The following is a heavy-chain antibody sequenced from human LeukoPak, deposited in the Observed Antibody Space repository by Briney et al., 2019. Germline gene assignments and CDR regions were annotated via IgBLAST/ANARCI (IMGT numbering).Heavy chain of an antibody. J-gene: IGHJ6*03. CDR1: GGSISSGSYY. CDR3: ARDPPNYDFWSGSPPDYWYMDV. Sequence: SETLPLTCTVSGGSISSGSYYWSWIRQPAGKGLEWIGRIYTSGSTNYNPSLKSRVTISVDTSKNQFSLKLSSVTAADTAVYYCARDPPNYDFWSGSPPDYWYMDVRGKGTTVTVSS. D-gene: IGHD3-3*01. CDR2: IYTSGST. V-gene: IGHV4-61*02.